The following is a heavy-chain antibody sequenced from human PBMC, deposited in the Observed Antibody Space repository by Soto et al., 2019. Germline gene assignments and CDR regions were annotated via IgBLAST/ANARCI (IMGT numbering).Heavy chain of an antibody. CDR2: IRSKANGYAT. J-gene: IGHJ6*02. V-gene: IGHV3-73*02. CDR1: GFDFSGSA. Sequence: EMQLVESGGGLVQPGGSLKLSCAASGFDFSGSAMHWVRQPSGKGLEWVGRIRSKANGYATAYGASVSGRLTISRDDSHNTTYLQLHRLKPDDTAVYYCCRRVEGGYSYYGVDVWGQGTAVIVSS. CDR3: CRRVEGGYSYYGVDV. D-gene: IGHD3-16*01.